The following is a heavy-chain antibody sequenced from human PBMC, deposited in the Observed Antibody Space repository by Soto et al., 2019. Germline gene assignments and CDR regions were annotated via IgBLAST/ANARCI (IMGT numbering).Heavy chain of an antibody. CDR3: ERDQDGPGSSWFDP. J-gene: IGHJ5*02. D-gene: IGHD4-17*01. CDR1: GFTFRSYA. V-gene: IGHV3-33*01. CDR2: IWYDGSNQ. Sequence: QGQLVESGGDMVQPGTSLRLSCAASGFTFRSYAMHWVRQAPGKGLEWVASIWYDGSNQHYAHSVRGRFTISRDNSKNTLVLQMRSLRVDDTAVYYCERDQDGPGSSWFDPWCQGTLVTVAS.